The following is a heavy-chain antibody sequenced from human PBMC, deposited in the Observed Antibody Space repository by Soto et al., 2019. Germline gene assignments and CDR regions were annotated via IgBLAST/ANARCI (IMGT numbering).Heavy chain of an antibody. Sequence: SETLSVTCTVSGGFISSYYWSWIRQPPWKGLEWIGYIYYSGSTNYNPSLKSRVTISVDTSKNQFSLKLSSVTAADTAVYYCARGVKYQVLVWFGPPFDYWGQGTLVTVSS. D-gene: IGHD3-10*01. CDR1: GGFISSYY. CDR2: IYYSGST. CDR3: ARGVKYQVLVWFGPPFDY. V-gene: IGHV4-59*12. J-gene: IGHJ4*02.